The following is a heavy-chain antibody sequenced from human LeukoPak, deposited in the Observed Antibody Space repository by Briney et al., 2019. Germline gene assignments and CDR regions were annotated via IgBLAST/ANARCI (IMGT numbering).Heavy chain of an antibody. Sequence: PGGSLRLSCAASGFTFSHYAMSWVRQAPGMGLEWVSSMDGTGGGTYYADSVKGRFTTSRDNSKNTLYLQMNSLRAEDTAVYYCARDLIEVGRYYYYGMDVWGQGTTVTVSS. D-gene: IGHD2-21*01. V-gene: IGHV3-23*01. CDR2: MDGTGGGT. CDR1: GFTFSHYA. J-gene: IGHJ6*02. CDR3: ARDLIEVGRYYYYGMDV.